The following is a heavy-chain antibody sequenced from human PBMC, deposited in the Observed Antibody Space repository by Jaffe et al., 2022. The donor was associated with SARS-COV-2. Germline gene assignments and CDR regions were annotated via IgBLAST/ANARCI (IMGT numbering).Heavy chain of an antibody. Sequence: EVQLLESGGGLVQPGGSLRLSCAASGFTFSSYAMSWVRQAPGKGLEWVSAISGSGGSTYYADSVKGRFTISRDNSKNTLYLQMNSLRAEDTAVYYCAKDPKGALVVTAPFDYWGQGTLVTVSS. D-gene: IGHD2-21*02. V-gene: IGHV3-23*01. J-gene: IGHJ4*02. CDR2: ISGSGGST. CDR3: AKDPKGALVVTAPFDY. CDR1: GFTFSSYA.